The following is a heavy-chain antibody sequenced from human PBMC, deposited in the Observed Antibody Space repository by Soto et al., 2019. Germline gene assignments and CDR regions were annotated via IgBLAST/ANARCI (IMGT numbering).Heavy chain of an antibody. J-gene: IGHJ3*01. CDR2: ISDDEETM. CDR3: ARSFGSGWFNSED. Sequence: SRILSCATSGFTCTEYPMNWVRQDPGKGLELVSYISDDEETMFYAASVTGRFTISKDNPKNSLWLQMNSLGVEDTGGFYCARSFGSGWFNSEDWGKGKMVNVS. CDR1: GFTCTEYP. D-gene: IGHD3-10*01. V-gene: IGHV3-48*03.